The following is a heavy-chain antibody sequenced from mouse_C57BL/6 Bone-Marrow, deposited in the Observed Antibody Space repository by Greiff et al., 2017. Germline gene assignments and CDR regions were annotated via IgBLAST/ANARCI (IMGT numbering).Heavy chain of an antibody. D-gene: IGHD1-1*01. CDR1: GYTFTSYW. Sequence: QVQLQQPGAELVKPGASVKMSCKASGYTFTSYWITWVKQRPGQGLEWIGDIYPGSGSTNYNEKFKSKATLTVVTSSSTAYMQLSSLTSEGSAVYYCAREGDYYGSTYYAMDYWGRGTSVTVSS. J-gene: IGHJ4*01. CDR2: IYPGSGST. CDR3: AREGDYYGSTYYAMDY. V-gene: IGHV1-55*01.